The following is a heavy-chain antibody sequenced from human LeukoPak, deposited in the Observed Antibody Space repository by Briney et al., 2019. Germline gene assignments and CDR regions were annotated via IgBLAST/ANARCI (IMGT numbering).Heavy chain of an antibody. CDR2: IDTTSATI. V-gene: IGHV3-48*01. CDR3: ARDLRAPTWYFDL. Sequence: PGGSLRLSCGVSGFTFNRCWMNWVRQAPGKGLEWISYIDTTSATIYYADSVKGRFTISRDNAKNSLYLQMNSLRAEDTAVYYCARDLRAPTWYFDLWGRGTLVTVSS. CDR1: GFTFNRCW. J-gene: IGHJ2*01.